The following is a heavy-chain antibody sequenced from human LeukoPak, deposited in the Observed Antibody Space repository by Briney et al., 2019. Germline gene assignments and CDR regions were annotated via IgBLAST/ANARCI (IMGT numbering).Heavy chain of an antibody. J-gene: IGHJ4*02. CDR2: IYTSGST. CDR3: AREGSSYGYYRTSIYFDY. V-gene: IGHV4-4*07. CDR1: GGSISSYY. D-gene: IGHD5-18*01. Sequence: SETLSLTCTVSGGSISSYYWSWIRQPAGKGLEWIGRIYTSGSTNYNPSLKSRVTMSVDTSKNQFSLKLSSVTAADTAVYYCAREGSSYGYYRTSIYFDYWGQGTLVTVSS.